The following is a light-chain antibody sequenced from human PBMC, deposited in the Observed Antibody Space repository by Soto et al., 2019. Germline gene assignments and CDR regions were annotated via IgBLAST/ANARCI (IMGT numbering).Light chain of an antibody. CDR1: DSIRT. CDR2: RVS. Sequence: EIVLTQSPATLSLSPGERATLSCRANDSIRTLASYKQKPCHAPRLLIYRVSRRATGAPELFSGSGSGTVYTLPINALKPEDFAMYYCQQYGSLPLTFGGGTKVDIK. V-gene: IGKV3-20*01. CDR3: QQYGSLPLT. J-gene: IGKJ4*01.